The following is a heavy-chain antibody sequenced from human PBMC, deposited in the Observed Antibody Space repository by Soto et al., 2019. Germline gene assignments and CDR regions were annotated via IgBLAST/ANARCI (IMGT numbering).Heavy chain of an antibody. V-gene: IGHV5-51*01. CDR1: GFSFTTYW. J-gene: IGHJ4*02. Sequence: PGESLKISCKGSGFSFTTYWIAWVRQMPGKGLEWMGIFYPGDSDIRYSPSFQGQVSISADRSITTAYLQWSSLKASDTAIYYCARQTRPDSSSWYDPYYFDYWGQGTLVTVSS. CDR2: FYPGDSDI. CDR3: ARQTRPDSSSWYDPYYFDY. D-gene: IGHD6-13*01.